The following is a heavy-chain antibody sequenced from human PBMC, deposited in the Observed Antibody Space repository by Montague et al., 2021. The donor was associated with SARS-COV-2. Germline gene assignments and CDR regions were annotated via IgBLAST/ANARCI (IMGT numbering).Heavy chain of an antibody. J-gene: IGHJ3*02. CDR3: ARTYYDILTGYYNRGAFDI. CDR2: VYYSGST. D-gene: IGHD3-9*01. CDR1: GGSISSYY. V-gene: IGHV4-59*08. Sequence: SETLSLTCTVAGGSISSYYWSWIRQPPGKGLEWIGYVYYSGSTNXNPSLKSRVTMSVDTSKNQFSQKLSSVTAADTAVYYCARTYYDILTGYYNRGAFDIWGQGTMVTASS.